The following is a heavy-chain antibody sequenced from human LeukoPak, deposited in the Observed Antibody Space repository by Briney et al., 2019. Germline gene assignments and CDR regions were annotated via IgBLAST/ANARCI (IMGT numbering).Heavy chain of an antibody. CDR1: GFRFISYA. J-gene: IGHJ5*01. D-gene: IGHD6-19*01. V-gene: IGHV3-23*01. CDR2: FSGGGGRT. CDR3: AKKRRPVAGTDLLDS. Sequence: GGSLRLSRVASGFRFISYATSWVRQAPGKGLEWVSAFSGGGGRTYYADSVKGRFTISIDNSKNTLYLQMNSLRAEDTTVYYCAKKRRPVAGTDLLDSWGQRTLVTVSS.